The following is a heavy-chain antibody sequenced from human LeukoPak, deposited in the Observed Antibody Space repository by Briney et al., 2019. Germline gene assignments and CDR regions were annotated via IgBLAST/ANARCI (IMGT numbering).Heavy chain of an antibody. V-gene: IGHV3-30*03. Sequence: PGGSLRLSCAASRFPFSSYAIHWVRQAPGKGLEWVAVISSDGRDKHHADFVKGRFTISRDNSKDTLYLQTNSLRAEDTAVYYCARDLRRIAAYYFDYWGQGILVTVSS. D-gene: IGHD6-25*01. CDR1: RFPFSSYA. CDR2: ISSDGRDK. CDR3: ARDLRRIAAYYFDY. J-gene: IGHJ4*02.